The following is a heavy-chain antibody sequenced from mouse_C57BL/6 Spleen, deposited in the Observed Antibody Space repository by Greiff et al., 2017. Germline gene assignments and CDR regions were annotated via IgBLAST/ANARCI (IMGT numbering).Heavy chain of an antibody. CDR3: ARYYGSSYVLFDY. CDR2: IWSGGST. Sequence: VKLMESGPGLVQPSQSLSITCTVSGFSLTSYGVHWVRQSPGKGLEWLGVIWSGGSTDYNAAFISRLSISKDNSKSQVFFKMNSLQADDTAIYYCARYYGSSYVLFDYWGQGTTLTVSS. J-gene: IGHJ2*01. V-gene: IGHV2-2*01. D-gene: IGHD1-1*01. CDR1: GFSLTSYG.